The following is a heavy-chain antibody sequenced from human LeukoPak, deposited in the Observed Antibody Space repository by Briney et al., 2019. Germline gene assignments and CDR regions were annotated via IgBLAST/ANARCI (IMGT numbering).Heavy chain of an antibody. CDR1: GFTFSSYT. D-gene: IGHD3-22*01. J-gene: IGHJ4*02. CDR2: ISNNGGST. V-gene: IGHV3-64*01. CDR3: ARGISMILVPTSFDY. Sequence: GGSLRLSCAASGFTFSSYTMHWVGQAPGKGLEYISAISNNGGSTYYANSVKGRFSISRDNSKNTLYLQMRSLRAEDMALYYCARGISMILVPTSFDYWGQGTLVAVSS.